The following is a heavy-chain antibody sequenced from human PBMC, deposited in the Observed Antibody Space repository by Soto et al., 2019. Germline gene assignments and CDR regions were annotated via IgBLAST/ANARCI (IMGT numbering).Heavy chain of an antibody. CDR2: ISDIGGST. D-gene: IGHD2-15*01. V-gene: IGHV3-23*01. J-gene: IGHJ4*02. Sequence: EVQLLESGGGLVQPGGFLRLSCAASGFTFSSYAMSWVRQAPGKGLEWVSGISDIGGSTYYSDSVKGRFTISRDNSKNTLYLQMNSLRAEDTAVYYCANGCGGTCYSRIHYWGQGTLVTGSS. CDR1: GFTFSSYA. CDR3: ANGCGGTCYSRIHY.